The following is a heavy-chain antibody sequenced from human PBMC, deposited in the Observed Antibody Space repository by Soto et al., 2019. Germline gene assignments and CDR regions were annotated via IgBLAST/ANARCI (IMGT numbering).Heavy chain of an antibody. Sequence: EVQLVESGGGLVQPGESLRLSCAASGLTFRSYWMHWVRQAPGKGLAWVSRINTDGSVARYVDSVKGRFTISRDNAKNTLYLHMNRLRAEDTAVYYGVRDMQLWRLDSWGRGTLVTVSS. CDR3: VRDMQLWRLDS. D-gene: IGHD2-21*01. J-gene: IGHJ4*02. V-gene: IGHV3-74*01. CDR2: INTDGSVA. CDR1: GLTFRSYW.